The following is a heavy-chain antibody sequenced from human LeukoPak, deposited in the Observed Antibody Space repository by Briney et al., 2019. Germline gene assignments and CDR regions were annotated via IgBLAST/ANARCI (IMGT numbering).Heavy chain of an antibody. D-gene: IGHD4-11*01. CDR3: VRAYYSNYAPYYFDY. J-gene: IGHJ4*02. Sequence: TPSETLSLTCTVSGGSISSYYWSWIRQPPGKGLEWIGYIYYSGSTNYNPSLKSRVTLSVDTSKNQFSLKLSSVTAADTAVYYCVRAYYSNYAPYYFDYWGQGTLVTVSS. CDR2: IYYSGST. CDR1: GGSISSYY. V-gene: IGHV4-59*01.